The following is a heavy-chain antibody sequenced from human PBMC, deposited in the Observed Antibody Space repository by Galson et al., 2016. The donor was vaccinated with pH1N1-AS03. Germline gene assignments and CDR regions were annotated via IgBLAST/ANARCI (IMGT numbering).Heavy chain of an antibody. D-gene: IGHD2-15*01. CDR3: GRHLRSSYSMDV. CDR2: ISESGSGT. Sequence: SLRLSCAASGFTFSDNHMSWIRQAPGRGLEYIGYISESGSGTVYRDSVKGRFTISRDNAKDPLYLQMNSLRAEDTAVYYCGRHLRSSYSMDVWGQGTTVTVSS. V-gene: IGHV3-11*01. J-gene: IGHJ6*02. CDR1: GFTFSDNH.